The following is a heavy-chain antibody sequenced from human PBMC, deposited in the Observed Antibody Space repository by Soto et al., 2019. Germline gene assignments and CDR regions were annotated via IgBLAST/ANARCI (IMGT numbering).Heavy chain of an antibody. Sequence: EVQLVESGGGLVQPGGSLRLSCAASGFTFSGSWMHWVRQAPGKGLVWVLRINGDGSGTSYADFVKGRFTISRDDAKNTLFLQMNGLRAEDTAVYYCARGIFGSGTANDYWGQGTLVTVSS. J-gene: IGHJ4*02. CDR1: GFTFSGSW. CDR3: ARGIFGSGTANDY. CDR2: INGDGSGT. V-gene: IGHV3-74*01. D-gene: IGHD3-10*01.